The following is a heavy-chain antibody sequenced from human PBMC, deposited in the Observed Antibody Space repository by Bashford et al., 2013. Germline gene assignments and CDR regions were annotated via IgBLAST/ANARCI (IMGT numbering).Heavy chain of an antibody. V-gene: IGHV3-11*01. CDR2: INSGDTK. Sequence: RQAPGKGLEWISYINSGDTKHYADSVKGRFTISRDSAKNALYLQINSLRAEDTAVYYCARANTLGRVVPAATLPGNWGQGTLVTVSS. D-gene: IGHD2-2*01. J-gene: IGHJ4*02. CDR3: ARANTLGRVVPAATLPGN.